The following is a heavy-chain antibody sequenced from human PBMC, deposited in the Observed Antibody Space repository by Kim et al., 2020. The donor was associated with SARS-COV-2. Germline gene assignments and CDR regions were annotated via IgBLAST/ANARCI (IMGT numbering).Heavy chain of an antibody. CDR3: ARDFRGGFGERYDY. V-gene: IGHV4-61*01. CDR2: IYYSGST. CDR1: GRSVSSGSYY. Sequence: SETLSLTCTVSGRSVSSGSYYWSWIRQPPGKGLEWIGYIYYSGSTNYNPSLKSRVTISVDTSKNQFSLKLSSVTAADTAVYYCARDFRGGFGERYDYWGQGTLVTVSS. J-gene: IGHJ4*02. D-gene: IGHD3-10*01.